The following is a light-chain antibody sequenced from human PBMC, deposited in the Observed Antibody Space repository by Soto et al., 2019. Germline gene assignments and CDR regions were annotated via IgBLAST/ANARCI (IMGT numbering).Light chain of an antibody. J-gene: IGLJ1*01. CDR3: CSSAPESTYV. V-gene: IGLV2-23*01. CDR2: KGT. CDR1: SSDVGAYNA. Sequence: QSALAQPASVSGSPGQSITISCTGTSSDVGAYNAVSWYQQRPGKAPQVIIYKGTKRPSGVSNRFSGSVSGNAASLTVSGLQAADEAEYFCCSSAPESTYVFGTGTKVTGL.